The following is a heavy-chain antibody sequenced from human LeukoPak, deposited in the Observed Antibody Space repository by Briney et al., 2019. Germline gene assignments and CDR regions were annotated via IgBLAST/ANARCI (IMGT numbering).Heavy chain of an antibody. V-gene: IGHV3-23*01. CDR2: IGGNDGKT. CDR3: TKVIRNYDMAFDY. CDR1: GFTFSNYA. D-gene: IGHD3-9*01. Sequence: GGSLRLSCATSGFTFSNYAMSWVRQAPGKGLEWVSSIGGNDGKTYYRDSVKGRFTISRDNSKETLYLQVNSLRAEDTAVYHCTKVIRNYDMAFDYWGQGTLVTVSS. J-gene: IGHJ4*02.